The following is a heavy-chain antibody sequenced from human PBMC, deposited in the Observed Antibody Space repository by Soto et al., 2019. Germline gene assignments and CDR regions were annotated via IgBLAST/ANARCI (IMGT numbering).Heavy chain of an antibody. CDR2: IYYSGST. V-gene: IGHV4-59*08. CDR3: ARLRVGGYYDSSGYHDY. CDR1: GGSISSYY. J-gene: IGHJ4*02. D-gene: IGHD3-22*01. Sequence: SETLSLTCTVSGGSISSYYWSWIRQPPGKGLEWIGYIYYSGSTNYNPSLKSRVTISVDTSKNQFSLKLSSVTAADTAVYYCARLRVGGYYDSSGYHDYWGQGTLVTVSS.